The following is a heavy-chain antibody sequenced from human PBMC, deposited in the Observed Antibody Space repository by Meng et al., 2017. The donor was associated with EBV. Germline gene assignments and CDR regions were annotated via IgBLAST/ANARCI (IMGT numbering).Heavy chain of an antibody. V-gene: IGHV1-69*01. CDR3: ARVEGSGSYYNSHEYFQH. CDR2: IIPIFGTA. J-gene: IGHJ1*01. D-gene: IGHD3-10*01. CDR1: GGTFSSYA. Sequence: LVQVGAEVKKPGSSVKVSCKASGGTFSSYAISWVRQAPGQGLEWMGGIIPIFGTANYAQKFQGRVTITADESTSTAYMELSSLRSEDTAVYYCARVEGSGSYYNSHEYFQHWGQGTLVTVSS.